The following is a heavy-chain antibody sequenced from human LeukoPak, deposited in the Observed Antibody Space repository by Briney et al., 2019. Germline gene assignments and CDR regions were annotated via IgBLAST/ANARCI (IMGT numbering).Heavy chain of an antibody. CDR3: AKEVGSGYTYYFDY. V-gene: IGHV3-9*01. Sequence: GGSLRLSCAASGFTFDDYAMHWVRQAPGKGLEWVSGISWNSGSIGYADSVKGRFTISRDNAKNSLYLQMNSLRAEDTALYYCAKEVGSGYTYYFDYWDQGTLVTVSS. D-gene: IGHD3-22*01. J-gene: IGHJ4*02. CDR1: GFTFDDYA. CDR2: ISWNSGSI.